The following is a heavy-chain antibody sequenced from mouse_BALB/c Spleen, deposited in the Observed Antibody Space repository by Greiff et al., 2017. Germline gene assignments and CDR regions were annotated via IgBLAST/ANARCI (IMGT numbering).Heavy chain of an antibody. V-gene: IGHV5-6-5*01. CDR3: ARGWYGNAMDY. Sequence: EVQRVESGGGLVKPGGSLKLSCAASGFTFSSYAMSWVRQTPEKRLEWVASISSGGSTYYPDSVKGRFTISRDNARNILYLQMSSLRSEDTAMYYCARGWYGNAMDYWGQGTSVTVSA. J-gene: IGHJ4*01. CDR2: ISSGGST. D-gene: IGHD2-10*02. CDR1: GFTFSSYA.